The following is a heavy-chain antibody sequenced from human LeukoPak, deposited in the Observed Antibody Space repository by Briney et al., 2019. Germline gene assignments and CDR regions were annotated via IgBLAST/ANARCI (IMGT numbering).Heavy chain of an antibody. J-gene: IGHJ4*02. V-gene: IGHV3-64*05. Sequence: PGGSLRLSCSASGFTFSYYVMHWVRQAPGKGLEYVSGISPNGGSTYYADSVKGRFTISRDNSKNTLYVQMSSLRAEDTAVYYRVKDRGRHTQLLFDYWGQGTLVTVSS. CDR3: VKDRGRHTQLLFDY. CDR1: GFTFSYYV. CDR2: ISPNGGST. D-gene: IGHD1-1*01.